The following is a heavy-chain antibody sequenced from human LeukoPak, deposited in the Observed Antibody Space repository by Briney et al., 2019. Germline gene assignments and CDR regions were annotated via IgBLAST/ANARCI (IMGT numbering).Heavy chain of an antibody. D-gene: IGHD4-11*01. Sequence: GGSLRLSCAASGFTFSSYGMHWVRQAPGKGLEWVAFIRYDGSNKYYADSVKGRFTISRDNAKNSLYLQMNSLRAEDTAVYYCARGNSNYGPFDYWGQGTLVTVSS. J-gene: IGHJ4*02. CDR1: GFTFSSYG. CDR3: ARGNSNYGPFDY. V-gene: IGHV3-30*02. CDR2: IRYDGSNK.